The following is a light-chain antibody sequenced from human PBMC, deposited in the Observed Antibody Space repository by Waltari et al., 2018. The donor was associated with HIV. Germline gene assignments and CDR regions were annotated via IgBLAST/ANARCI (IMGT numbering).Light chain of an antibody. CDR3: QQYYSSPQT. J-gene: IGKJ4*01. CDR1: QNIFYTPNNTSH. V-gene: IGKV4-1*01. CDR2: WAS. Sequence: DIVMTQSPESLTVSLGERATLNYNSTQNIFYTPNNTSHLAWYQHKAAQSPKLLISWASSRESGVPDRFSGSGSGTNFSLTISSLETADVAIYYCQQYYSSPQTFGRGTRVEIK.